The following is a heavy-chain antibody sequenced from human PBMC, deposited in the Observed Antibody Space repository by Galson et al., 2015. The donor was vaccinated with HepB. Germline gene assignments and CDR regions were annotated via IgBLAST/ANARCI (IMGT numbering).Heavy chain of an antibody. Sequence: SVKVSCKASGYTFTGYYMHWVRQAPGQGLEWMGWINPNSGGTNYAQKFQGRVTMTRDTSISTAYMELSRLRSDDTAVYYCARVADIVVVPAAIWFDPWGQGTLVTVSS. CDR1: GYTFTGYY. V-gene: IGHV1-2*02. CDR2: INPNSGGT. CDR3: ARVADIVVVPAAIWFDP. J-gene: IGHJ5*02. D-gene: IGHD2-2*01.